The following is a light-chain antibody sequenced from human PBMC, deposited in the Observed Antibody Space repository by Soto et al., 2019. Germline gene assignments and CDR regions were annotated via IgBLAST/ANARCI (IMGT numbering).Light chain of an antibody. CDR2: ATS. Sequence: IQMTQSPSSLSASVGDRVTLACRASQSIAGYLNWYQQKPGEAPKLLIYATSTLQSGVPSRFSGSGAGADYTLTISSLQPEDFATYSCQQSHSTPRTFGQGTKVDIK. CDR1: QSIAGY. CDR3: QQSHSTPRT. V-gene: IGKV1-39*01. J-gene: IGKJ1*01.